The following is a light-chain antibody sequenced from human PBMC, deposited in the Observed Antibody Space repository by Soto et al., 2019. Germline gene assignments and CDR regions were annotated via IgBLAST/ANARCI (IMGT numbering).Light chain of an antibody. Sequence: EIVLTQTPGTLSLSPGERATLSCRASQSISRNYLAWYQQKPGQAPRLLIYGASSRAAGIPDRFSGSGSGTDFTLNISRLEPEDFAVFYCQEYGSSPGYTFGQGTKLEIK. CDR2: GAS. CDR3: QEYGSSPGYT. CDR1: QSISRNY. J-gene: IGKJ2*01. V-gene: IGKV3-20*01.